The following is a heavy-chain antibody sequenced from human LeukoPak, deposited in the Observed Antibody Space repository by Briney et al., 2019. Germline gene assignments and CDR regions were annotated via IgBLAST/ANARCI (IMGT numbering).Heavy chain of an antibody. Sequence: GGSLRLSCAASGFSVSSNYMSWVRQAPGKGLEWVSFIYSGGSTYYPDSVKGRFTFSGDNSKNMLYLQMNSLRAEDTAVYYCAKESHYDSGAYYVDYWGQGTLVTVSS. V-gene: IGHV3-53*01. D-gene: IGHD3-10*01. CDR2: IYSGGST. CDR3: AKESHYDSGAYYVDY. J-gene: IGHJ4*02. CDR1: GFSVSSNY.